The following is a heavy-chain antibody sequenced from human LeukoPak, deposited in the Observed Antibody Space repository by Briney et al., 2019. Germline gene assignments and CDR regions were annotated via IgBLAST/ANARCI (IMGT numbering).Heavy chain of an antibody. D-gene: IGHD2-15*01. Sequence: GGSLRLSCAASGFTFRNYGMHWVRQAPGKGLEWVAVIWYDGRNKYYVDSVKGRFTVSRDNSKNMLYLQMNSLGAEDTALYYCARDRGWPAVHFDLWGQGTLVTVSS. CDR2: IWYDGRNK. CDR3: ARDRGWPAVHFDL. J-gene: IGHJ4*02. CDR1: GFTFRNYG. V-gene: IGHV3-33*01.